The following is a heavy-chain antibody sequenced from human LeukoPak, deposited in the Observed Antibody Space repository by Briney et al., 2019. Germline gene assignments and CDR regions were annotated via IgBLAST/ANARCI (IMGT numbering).Heavy chain of an antibody. CDR2: ISGSGGST. D-gene: IGHD6-13*01. J-gene: IGHJ4*02. V-gene: IGHV3-23*01. Sequence: GGSLRLSCAASGFTFSSYAMSWVRQAPGNGLEWVSAISGSGGSTYYADSVKGRFTISRDNSKNTLYLQMNSLRAEDTAVYYCAKDPHYSSSWYFDYWGQGTLVTVSS. CDR3: AKDPHYSSSWYFDY. CDR1: GFTFSSYA.